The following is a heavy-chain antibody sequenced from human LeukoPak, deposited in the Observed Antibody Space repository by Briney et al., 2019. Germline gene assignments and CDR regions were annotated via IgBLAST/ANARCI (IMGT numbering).Heavy chain of an antibody. J-gene: IGHJ4*02. CDR1: GYTFTSYY. V-gene: IGHV1-46*01. CDR2: INPSGGST. D-gene: IGHD3-10*01. Sequence: GASVKVSCKASGYTFTSYYMHWVRRAPGQGLEWMGIINPSGGSTSYAQKFQGRVTMTRDTSTSTVYMELSSLRSEDTAVYYCARPAGGSGSYYYFDYWGQGTLVTVSS. CDR3: ARPAGGSGSYYYFDY.